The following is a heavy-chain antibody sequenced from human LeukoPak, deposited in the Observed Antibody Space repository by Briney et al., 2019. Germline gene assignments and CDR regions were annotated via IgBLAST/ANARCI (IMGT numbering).Heavy chain of an antibody. CDR1: GFTFGSYS. V-gene: IGHV3-21*01. D-gene: IGHD3-10*01. CDR3: ARDHASEYYLNAFDI. J-gene: IGHJ3*02. CDR2: ISSSSSYI. Sequence: GGSLRLSCAASGFTFGSYSMNWVRQAPGKGLEWVSSISSSSSYIYYADSVKGRFTISRDNAKNSLHLQMNSLRAEDTAVYYCARDHASEYYLNAFDIWGQGTMVTVSS.